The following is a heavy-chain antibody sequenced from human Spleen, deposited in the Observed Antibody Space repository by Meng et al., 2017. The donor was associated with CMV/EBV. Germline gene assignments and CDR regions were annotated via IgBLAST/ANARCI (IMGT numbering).Heavy chain of an antibody. D-gene: IGHD5-24*01. CDR2: IYTSGST. Sequence: QVQLQESGPGLVKPSETLSLPCPVSGGSISSYYWSWIRQPAGKGLEWIGRIYTSGSTNYNPSLKSRVTMSVDTSKNQFSLKLSSVTAADTAVYYCARLNVEMATRSSWFDPWGQGTLVTVSS. V-gene: IGHV4-4*07. J-gene: IGHJ5*02. CDR1: GGSISSYY. CDR3: ARLNVEMATRSSWFDP.